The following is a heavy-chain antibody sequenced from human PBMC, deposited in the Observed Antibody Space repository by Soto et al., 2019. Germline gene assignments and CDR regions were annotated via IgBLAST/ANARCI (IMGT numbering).Heavy chain of an antibody. J-gene: IGHJ4*02. CDR2: IYWDDAK. V-gene: IGHV2-5*08. Sequence: SGPTLVNPTQTLTLTCTFSGFSLSTSGMCVTWIRQPPGKALEWLGRIYWDDAKRYSPSLKNRLTITKDTSKNQVVLTMTNIDPVDTATYYCAHRRRGFSYGHYFDYWGQGTLVTVSS. CDR3: AHRRRGFSYGHYFDY. D-gene: IGHD5-18*01. CDR1: GFSLSTSGMC.